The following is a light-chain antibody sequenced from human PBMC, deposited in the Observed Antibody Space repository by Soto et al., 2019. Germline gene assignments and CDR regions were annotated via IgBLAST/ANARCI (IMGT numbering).Light chain of an antibody. V-gene: IGLV3-21*02. Sequence: SYELTQPPSVSVAPRQTARITCDGDNIGTNSVHWYQQRPGQAPVLVVHDDRDRASGIPERFSGYKSGNTATLIISRVEAGDEADYYCQVWGSSTDQWVFGGGTKVTVL. CDR2: DDR. J-gene: IGLJ3*02. CDR3: QVWGSSTDQWV. CDR1: NIGTNS.